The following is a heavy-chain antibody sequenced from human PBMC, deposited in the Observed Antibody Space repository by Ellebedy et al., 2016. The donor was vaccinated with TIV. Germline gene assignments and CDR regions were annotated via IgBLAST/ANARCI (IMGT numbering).Heavy chain of an antibody. J-gene: IGHJ6*03. D-gene: IGHD1-7*01. CDR3: ARVGTTGYYYMDV. CDR1: GYTLTGSF. CDR2: INPNSGDT. V-gene: IGHV1-2*02. Sequence: ASVKVSXKASGYTLTGSFLHWVRQPPGQGFEWMGWINPNSGDTNYAQKLQGRVTLTRDTSTSTAYMELRSLRSDDTAVYYCARVGTTGYYYMDVWGKGTTVTVSS.